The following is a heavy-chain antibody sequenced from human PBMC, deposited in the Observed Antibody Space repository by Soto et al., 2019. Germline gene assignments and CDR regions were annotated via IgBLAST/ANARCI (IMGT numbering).Heavy chain of an antibody. CDR3: ARDRGVAPPVAGNTHYYYYMDV. D-gene: IGHD6-19*01. Sequence: QDQLVQSGAEVKKPGASVTVSCKASGYSFTNYGITWVRQAPGQGLEWMGWISGFNGNTHYAQKLQGRVSMTTDASTSTGNMELRSLRSDDTAVYYCARDRGVAPPVAGNTHYYYYMDVWGKGTTVTVSS. CDR1: GYSFTNYG. V-gene: IGHV1-18*01. CDR2: ISGFNGNT. J-gene: IGHJ6*03.